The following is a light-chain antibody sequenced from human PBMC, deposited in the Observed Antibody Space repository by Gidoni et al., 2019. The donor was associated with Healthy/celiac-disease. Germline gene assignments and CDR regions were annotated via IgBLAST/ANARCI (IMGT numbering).Light chain of an antibody. J-gene: IGKJ4*01. Sequence: GDRVTITCQASQDISNSLYWYQQKPGQAPKLLIYDASNLAKGVPSRFSGSGAGTDFTFTISSLQPEDIATYYCQQYDNLLGTFAGGTKVEIK. V-gene: IGKV1-33*01. CDR3: QQYDNLLGT. CDR1: QDISNS. CDR2: DAS.